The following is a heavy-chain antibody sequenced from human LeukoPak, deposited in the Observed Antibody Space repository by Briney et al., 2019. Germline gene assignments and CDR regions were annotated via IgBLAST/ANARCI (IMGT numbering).Heavy chain of an antibody. V-gene: IGHV1-18*01. CDR2: ISVYNGNT. CDR3: ATDGSTSGCPY. D-gene: IGHD2-2*01. J-gene: IGHJ4*02. Sequence: ASVKVSCKASGYTFTSYFISWVRQAPGQGLEWMGWISVYNGNTNYAQNLQGRVTMTTDTSTSTAYMELRSLRSDDTAVYYCATDGSTSGCPYWGQGTLVTVSS. CDR1: GYTFTSYF.